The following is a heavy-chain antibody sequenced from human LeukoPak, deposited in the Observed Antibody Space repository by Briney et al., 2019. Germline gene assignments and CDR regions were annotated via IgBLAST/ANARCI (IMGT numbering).Heavy chain of an antibody. J-gene: IGHJ6*02. CDR1: AFTFSSYW. CDR3: ARDGDYYDSSGYPTYYYYYGMDV. Sequence: GGSLRLSCAASAFTFSSYWMHWVRQAPGKXXEWVAVIWYDGSNKYYADSVKGRFTISRDNSKNTLYLQMNSLRAEDTAVYYCARDGDYYDSSGYPTYYYYYGMDVWGQGTTVTVSS. CDR2: IWYDGSNK. D-gene: IGHD3-22*01. V-gene: IGHV3-33*08.